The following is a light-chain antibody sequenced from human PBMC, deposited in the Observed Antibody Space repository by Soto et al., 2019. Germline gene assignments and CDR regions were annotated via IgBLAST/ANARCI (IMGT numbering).Light chain of an antibody. CDR3: QQFNNYPLT. CDR2: DAS. CDR1: QGISSA. V-gene: IGKV1D-13*01. Sequence: ATQLTQSPSSLSAFVGDRVTITFLASQGISSALVWYQQKPGKAPKLLIYDASSLESGVPSRFSGSGSGTDFTLTISSLQPEDFATYYCQQFNNYPLTFGGGTKVDIK. J-gene: IGKJ4*01.